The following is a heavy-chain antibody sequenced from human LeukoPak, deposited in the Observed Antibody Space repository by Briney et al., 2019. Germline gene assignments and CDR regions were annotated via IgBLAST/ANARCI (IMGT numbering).Heavy chain of an antibody. Sequence: GGSLRLSCAASGFTFSSNAMSWVRQPPGKGLEWVSAISGSGGTTYYADSVRGRFTISRDNSKNTLFLQMNSLRAEDTAVYYCAKGASSSSWYVFDYWGQGTLVTVSS. CDR2: ISGSGGTT. D-gene: IGHD6-13*01. V-gene: IGHV3-23*01. J-gene: IGHJ4*02. CDR1: GFTFSSNA. CDR3: AKGASSSSWYVFDY.